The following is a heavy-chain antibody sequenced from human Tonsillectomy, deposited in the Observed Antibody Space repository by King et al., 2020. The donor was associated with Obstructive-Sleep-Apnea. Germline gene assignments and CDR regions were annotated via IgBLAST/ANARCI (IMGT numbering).Heavy chain of an antibody. J-gene: IGHJ4*02. CDR1: GFTFSDYY. CDR2: ISKTSTYT. Sequence: VQLVESGGGLVKPGGSLRLSCAASGFTFSDYYINWLRQAPGKGLEWVSYISKTSTYTNYADSVKGRFTISRDNAKNSLFLQMNSLRVEDTAVYFCARGGRIAARPFFDYWGQGTLVTVSS. D-gene: IGHD6-6*01. CDR3: ARGGRIAARPFFDY. V-gene: IGHV3-11*06.